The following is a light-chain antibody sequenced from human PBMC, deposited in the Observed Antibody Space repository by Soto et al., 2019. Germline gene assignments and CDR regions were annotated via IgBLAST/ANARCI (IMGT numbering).Light chain of an antibody. CDR3: LQRCRWPPIT. V-gene: IGKV3-11*01. CDR1: ESVFGY. CDR2: DAS. Sequence: EVVLTQSPATLSLSPGERATLSCRASESVFGYLAWYQHKPGQAPRPLIYDASNRATGVPACFSGSGSGTDFTLNIIRLEPDDFAVYYCLQRCRWPPITFGQGTRLDNK. J-gene: IGKJ5*01.